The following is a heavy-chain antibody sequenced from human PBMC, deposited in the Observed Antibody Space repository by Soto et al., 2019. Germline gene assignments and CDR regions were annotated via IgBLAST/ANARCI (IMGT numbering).Heavy chain of an antibody. V-gene: IGHV1-24*01. D-gene: IGHD6-6*01. J-gene: IGHJ4*02. CDR1: GYTLTELS. Sequence: ASVKVSCKVSGYTLTELSMHWVRQAPGKGLEWMGGFDPEEGETIYAQKVQGRVTMTEVTTTDTAYMELSSLRSADAAVYYCATGQIAAVYYFDYWGQGTLVTVSS. CDR3: ATGQIAAVYYFDY. CDR2: FDPEEGET.